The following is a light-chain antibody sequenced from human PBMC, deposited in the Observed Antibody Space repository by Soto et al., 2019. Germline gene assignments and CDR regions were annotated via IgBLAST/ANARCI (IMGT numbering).Light chain of an antibody. CDR1: QSFSNNY. V-gene: IGKV3-20*01. Sequence: EIVLTQSPGTLSLSPGERATLSCRASQSFSNNYLAWYQQKPGQAPRLLIYGASSRATDIPDRFSGSGAGTDFTLTISRLQPEDFAVYYCQHCGTSTTFGQGTKVEIK. CDR3: QHCGTSTT. J-gene: IGKJ1*01. CDR2: GAS.